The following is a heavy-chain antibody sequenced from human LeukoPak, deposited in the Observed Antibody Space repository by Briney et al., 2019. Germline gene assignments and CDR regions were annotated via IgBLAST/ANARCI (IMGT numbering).Heavy chain of an antibody. J-gene: IGHJ4*02. V-gene: IGHV4-59*08. CDR1: GGSISSYY. CDR3: AREPTGYFDY. D-gene: IGHD1-1*01. Sequence: SETLSLTCTVSGGSISSYYWSWIRQPPGKGLEWMGYVYYGGSTNYNPSLTNRVTISVDTPKNQFSLKLSSVPAADTAVYYCAREPTGYFDYWGQGTLVTVSS. CDR2: VYYGGST.